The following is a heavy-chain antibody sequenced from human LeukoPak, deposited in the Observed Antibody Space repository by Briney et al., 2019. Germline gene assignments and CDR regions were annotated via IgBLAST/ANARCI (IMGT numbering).Heavy chain of an antibody. CDR2: ISHDGST. CDR1: GGSISSSNW. Sequence: SETLSLTCVVSGGSISSSNWWSWVRPPPEKGLECIGDISHDGSTNYNPSLKSRVTISVDTSKNQFSLKLSSVTAADTAVYYCARLEQQLALFDYWGQGTLVTVSS. CDR3: ARLEQQLALFDY. V-gene: IGHV4-4*02. D-gene: IGHD6-13*01. J-gene: IGHJ4*02.